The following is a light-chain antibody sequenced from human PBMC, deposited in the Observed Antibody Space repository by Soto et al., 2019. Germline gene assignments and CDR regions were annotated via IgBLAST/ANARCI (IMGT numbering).Light chain of an antibody. J-gene: IGLJ3*02. CDR3: QVWGSNIDHVV. Sequence: SYELTQPPSVSVAPGQTAKINCGGNNIGRKSVHWYQQRPGQAPVLVVYDDRDRPSGIPERFSGSNSGNTATLIISRVEAGDEADYYCQVWGSNIDHVVIGGGTKVTVL. CDR1: NIGRKS. V-gene: IGLV3-21*02. CDR2: DDR.